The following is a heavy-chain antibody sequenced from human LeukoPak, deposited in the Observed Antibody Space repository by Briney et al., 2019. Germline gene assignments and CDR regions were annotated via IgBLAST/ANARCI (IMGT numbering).Heavy chain of an antibody. CDR3: ASSYDYGDYDLDY. CDR2: INAGNGNT. CDR1: GYTFTSYA. Sequence: GASVKVSCKAPGYTFTSYAMHWVRQAPGQRLEWMGWINAGNGNTKYSQKFQGRVTITRDTSASTAYMELSSLRSEDTAVYYCASSYDYGDYDLDYWGQGTLVTVSS. V-gene: IGHV1-3*01. D-gene: IGHD4-17*01. J-gene: IGHJ4*02.